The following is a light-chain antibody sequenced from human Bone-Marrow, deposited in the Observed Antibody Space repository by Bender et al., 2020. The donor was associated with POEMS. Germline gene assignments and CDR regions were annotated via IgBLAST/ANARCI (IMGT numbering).Light chain of an antibody. CDR1: SSDVGGYNY. Sequence: QSALTQPASVSGSPGQSITISCTGTSSDVGGYNYVSWYQQHPGKAPKLMIYDVTNRPSGVSDRFSGSKSGNTASLTISGLQAEDEADYYCCSYARSSSFDVVFGGGTKLTVL. J-gene: IGLJ2*01. CDR2: DVT. V-gene: IGLV2-14*03. CDR3: CSYARSSSFDVV.